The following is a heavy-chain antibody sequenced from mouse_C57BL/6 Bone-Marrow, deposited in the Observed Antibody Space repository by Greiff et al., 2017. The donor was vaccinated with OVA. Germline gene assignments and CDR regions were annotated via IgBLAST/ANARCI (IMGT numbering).Heavy chain of an antibody. J-gene: IGHJ1*03. V-gene: IGHV1-55*01. Sequence: QVQLQQSGAELVKPGASVKMSCKASGYTFTSYWITWVKQRPGQGLEWIGDIYPGSGSTNYNEKFKSKATLTVDTASSTAYMQLSSLTSEDSAVYYCARYGLFYYGYDGVYWYFDVWGTGTTVTVSS. CDR3: ARYGLFYYGYDGVYWYFDV. CDR2: IYPGSGST. CDR1: GYTFTSYW. D-gene: IGHD2-2*01.